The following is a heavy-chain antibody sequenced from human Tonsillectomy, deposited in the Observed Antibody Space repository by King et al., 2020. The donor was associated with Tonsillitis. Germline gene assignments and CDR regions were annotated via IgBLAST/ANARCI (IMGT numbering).Heavy chain of an antibody. CDR1: GGSFSGYY. V-gene: IGHV4-34*01. D-gene: IGHD1-26*01. Sequence: VQLQQWGAGLLKPSETLSLTCAVYGGSFSGYYWSWIRQPPGKGLEWIGEINHSGSTNYNPSLKSRVTISVDTSKNQFSLKLSSVTAADTAVYYCARRRSYVPFDYWGQGTLVTVSS. CDR2: INHSGST. CDR3: ARRRSYVPFDY. J-gene: IGHJ4*02.